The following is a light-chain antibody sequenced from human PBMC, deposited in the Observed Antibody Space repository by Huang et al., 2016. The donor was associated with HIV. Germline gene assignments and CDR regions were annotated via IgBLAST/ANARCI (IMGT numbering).Light chain of an antibody. CDR2: SAS. CDR1: QNISFW. CDR3: LQADISPRS. J-gene: IGKJ5*01. Sequence: DIQMTQSPSSVSASEGDTVTITCRASQNISFWLAWYQQKPREAPTLLIHSASILVSGVPSRFSGSGSGTNFSLTINGLRPDDFATYYCLQADISPRSFGQGTRLDIQ. V-gene: IGKV1-12*01.